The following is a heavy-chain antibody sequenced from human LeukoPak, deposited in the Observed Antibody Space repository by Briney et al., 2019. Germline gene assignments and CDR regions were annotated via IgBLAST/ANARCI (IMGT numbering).Heavy chain of an antibody. Sequence: ASETLSLTCTVSGGSISSSSYYWGWIRQPPGKGLEWIGSIYYSGSTYYNPSLKSRVTISVDTSKNQFSLKLSSVTAADTAVYYCARDTIVGATVNWFDPWGQGTLVTVSS. V-gene: IGHV4-39*07. CDR1: GGSISSSSYY. CDR3: ARDTIVGATVNWFDP. J-gene: IGHJ5*02. D-gene: IGHD1-26*01. CDR2: IYYSGST.